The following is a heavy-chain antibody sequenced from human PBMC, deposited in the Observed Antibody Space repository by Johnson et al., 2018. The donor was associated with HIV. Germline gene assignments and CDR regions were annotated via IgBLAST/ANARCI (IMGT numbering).Heavy chain of an antibody. CDR3: ASGGRRQGAFDI. J-gene: IGHJ3*02. Sequence: QVKLVESGGGVVQPGTSLRLSCAASGFTFSNYALHWVRQAPGKGLEWVAVISYDGSDKYYVDSVNGRFTISRDNSKNTLYLQMSILRGEDTAVYYGASGGRRQGAFDIWGQGTMVTVSS. CDR2: ISYDGSDK. CDR1: GFTFSNYA. D-gene: IGHD3-10*01. V-gene: IGHV3-30-3*01.